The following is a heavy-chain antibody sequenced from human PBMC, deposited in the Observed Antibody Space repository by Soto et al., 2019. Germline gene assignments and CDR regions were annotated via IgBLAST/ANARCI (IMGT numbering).Heavy chain of an antibody. CDR1: GFTFSSYA. D-gene: IGHD6-19*01. CDR3: AKRGIAVAGTIFYYYYGMDV. V-gene: IGHV3-23*01. Sequence: GGSLRLSCVASGFTFSSYAMSWVCQAPGKGLEWVSAISGSGGSTYYADSVKGRFTISRDNSENTLYLQMNSLRAEDTAVYYCAKRGIAVAGTIFYYYYGMDVWGQGTTVTVSS. CDR2: ISGSGGST. J-gene: IGHJ6*02.